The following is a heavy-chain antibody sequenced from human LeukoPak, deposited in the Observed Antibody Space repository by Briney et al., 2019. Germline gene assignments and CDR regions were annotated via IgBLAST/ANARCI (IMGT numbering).Heavy chain of an antibody. CDR3: AKDIHIGHGSGWPES. CDR2: ITWDGGST. D-gene: IGHD6-19*01. CDR1: GFTFGEYG. V-gene: IGHV3-43D*03. J-gene: IGHJ5*02. Sequence: GALRLSCVGSGFTFGEYGMHWVRQVPGQGLEWVSHITWDGGSTYYAGSVKGRFTISRDNSKNSLYLQMNSLGAEDTALYYCAKDIHIGHGSGWPESWGQGTLVTVSS.